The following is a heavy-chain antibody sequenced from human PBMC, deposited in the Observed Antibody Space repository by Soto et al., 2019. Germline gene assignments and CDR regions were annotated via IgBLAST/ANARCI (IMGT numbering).Heavy chain of an antibody. CDR1: GGSISSGDYY. J-gene: IGHJ4*02. CDR2: IYSRGST. Sequence: QVQLQESGPGLVKPSQTLSLTCTVSGGSISSGDYYWSWIRQHPGKGLEWIGYIYSRGSTYYNPALKSRVTISLDTSKNQSSLKLTSVTAADTAVYYCARDSSFGEPFDYWGQGTLVTVSS. V-gene: IGHV4-31*03. CDR3: ARDSSFGEPFDY. D-gene: IGHD3-10*01.